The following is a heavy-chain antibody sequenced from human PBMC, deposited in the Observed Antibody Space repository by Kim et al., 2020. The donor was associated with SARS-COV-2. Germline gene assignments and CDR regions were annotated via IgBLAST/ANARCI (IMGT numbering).Heavy chain of an antibody. D-gene: IGHD1-20*01. V-gene: IGHV5-10-1*01. Sequence: PSFQGHVTISADKSISTAYLQWSSLKASDTAMYYCARHGDRYTVVPPWFDPWGQGTLVTVSS. CDR3: ARHGDRYTVVPPWFDP. J-gene: IGHJ5*02.